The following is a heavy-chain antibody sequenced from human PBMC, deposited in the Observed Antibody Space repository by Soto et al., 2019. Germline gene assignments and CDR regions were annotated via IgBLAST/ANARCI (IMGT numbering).Heavy chain of an antibody. CDR3: ARSYGDYVGYFDY. D-gene: IGHD4-17*01. V-gene: IGHV1-69*02. Sequence: QVQLVQSGAEVKKPGSSVKVSCEASGGTFSSYTISWVRQAPGQGLEWMGRIIPILGIANYAQKFQGRVTITADKSTSTAYMELSSLRSEDTAVYYCARSYGDYVGYFDYWGQGTLVTVSS. CDR2: IIPILGIA. J-gene: IGHJ4*02. CDR1: GGTFSSYT.